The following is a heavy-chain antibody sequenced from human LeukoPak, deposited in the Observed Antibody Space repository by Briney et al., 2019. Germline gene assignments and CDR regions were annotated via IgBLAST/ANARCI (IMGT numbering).Heavy chain of an antibody. D-gene: IGHD4-17*01. CDR1: GFTFSSYW. CDR2: IKQDGSEK. J-gene: IGHJ4*02. V-gene: IGHV3-7*03. CDR3: AKDGHTTVTYDY. Sequence: GGSLRLSCAASGFTFSSYWMSWVRQAPGKGLEWVANIKQDGSEKYYVDSVKGRFTISRDNSRNTLYLQMNSLRAEDTAVYFCAKDGHTTVTYDYWGQGTLVTVSS.